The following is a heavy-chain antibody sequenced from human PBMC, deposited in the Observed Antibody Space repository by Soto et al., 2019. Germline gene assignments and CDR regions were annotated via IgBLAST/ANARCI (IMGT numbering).Heavy chain of an antibody. CDR3: ARGVNGYAYVDY. Sequence: EVQLVGSGGNVLQPGGSLRLSCAASGFISSSYWMHWVRQAPGKGLVWVSRINRDGSRTDYADSVKGRFAVSRDNAKNTVLLQMNSLRADDTAVYYCARGVNGYAYVDYWGQGTRVTVSS. J-gene: IGHJ4*02. CDR1: GFISSSYW. CDR2: INRDGSRT. V-gene: IGHV3-74*01. D-gene: IGHD2-8*01.